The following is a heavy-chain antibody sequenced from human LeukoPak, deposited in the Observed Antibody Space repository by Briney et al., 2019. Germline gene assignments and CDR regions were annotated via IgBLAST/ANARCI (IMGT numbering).Heavy chain of an antibody. V-gene: IGHV3-7*01. CDR1: GFTFSTYW. D-gene: IGHD3-10*01. CDR2: IKQDGGEI. J-gene: IGHJ4*02. CDR3: AGGPGFLFDS. Sequence: GGSLRLSCAGSGFTFSTYWMTWVRQAPGKGLEWVANIKQDGGEIYYVDSVKGRFTISRDNAKNSVYLQMNSLRAEDTAVYYFAGGPGFLFDSWGQGTLVAVSS.